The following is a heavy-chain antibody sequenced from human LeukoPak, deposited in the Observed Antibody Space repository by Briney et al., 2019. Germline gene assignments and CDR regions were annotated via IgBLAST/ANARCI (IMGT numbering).Heavy chain of an antibody. Sequence: GASVKVSCKASGYTSTSYDINWVRQATGQGLEWMGWMNPNSGNTGYAQKFQGRVTMTRNTSISTAYMELSSLRSEDTAVYYCARGLGVRGVIYYWGQGTLVTVSS. J-gene: IGHJ4*02. CDR3: ARGLGVRGVIYY. CDR1: GYTSTSYD. CDR2: MNPNSGNT. D-gene: IGHD3-10*01. V-gene: IGHV1-8*01.